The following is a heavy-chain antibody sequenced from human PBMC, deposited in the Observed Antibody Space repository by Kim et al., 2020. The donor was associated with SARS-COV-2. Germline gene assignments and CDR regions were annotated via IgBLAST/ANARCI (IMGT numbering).Heavy chain of an antibody. CDR3: ARGRATVTTPPFDY. Sequence: PSLTSRVTISVDTSKNQFSLKLSSVTAADTAVYYCARGRATVTTPPFDYWGQGTLVTVSS. J-gene: IGHJ4*02. D-gene: IGHD4-17*01. V-gene: IGHV4-59*09.